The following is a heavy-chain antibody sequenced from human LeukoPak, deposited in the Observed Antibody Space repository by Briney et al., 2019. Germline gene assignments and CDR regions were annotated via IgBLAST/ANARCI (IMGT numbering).Heavy chain of an antibody. CDR1: KFTFSNAW. V-gene: IGHV3-15*01. CDR3: TTGPPYYDFWSGHS. Sequence: GGSLRLSCAASKFTFSNAWLSWVRQAPGKGLEYIGHIKSKTDGGTTDYGAPVNGRFTISRDDSKNTLYLQMYSLKTEDTAVYYCTTGPPYYDFWSGHSWGKGTTVTVSS. D-gene: IGHD3-3*01. CDR2: IKSKTDGGTT. J-gene: IGHJ6*04.